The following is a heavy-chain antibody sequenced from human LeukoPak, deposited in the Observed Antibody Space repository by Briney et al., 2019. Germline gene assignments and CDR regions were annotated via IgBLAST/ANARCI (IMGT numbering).Heavy chain of an antibody. J-gene: IGHJ4*02. CDR1: GGSITSGSYY. D-gene: IGHD3-16*01. CDR2: IYSSGST. Sequence: PSQTLSLTCIVPGGSITSGSYYWNWIRQPAGKGLEWIGRIYSSGSTNYNPSLKSRVTISVDTSKNQFSLNLNSVTAADTAVYYCARGRLGDSFDYWGQGTLVTVSS. V-gene: IGHV4-61*02. CDR3: ARGRLGDSFDY.